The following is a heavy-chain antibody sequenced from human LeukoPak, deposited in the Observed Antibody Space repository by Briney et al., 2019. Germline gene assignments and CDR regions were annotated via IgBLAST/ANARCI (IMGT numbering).Heavy chain of an antibody. V-gene: IGHV3-30-3*01. J-gene: IGHJ5*02. CDR1: GFTFSSLA. CDR3: AVAAAGDRNWFDP. Sequence: GSLRLPCAASGFTFSSLAMDWVRQAPGKGLGWVAVISYDGSNKYYADSVKGRFTISRDNSKNTLYLQMNSLRAEDTAVYYCAVAAAGDRNWFDPWGQGTLVTVSS. CDR2: ISYDGSNK. D-gene: IGHD6-13*01.